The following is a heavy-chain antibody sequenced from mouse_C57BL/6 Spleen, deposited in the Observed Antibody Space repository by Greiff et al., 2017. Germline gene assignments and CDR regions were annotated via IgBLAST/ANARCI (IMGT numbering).Heavy chain of an antibody. CDR2: INPSTGGT. V-gene: IGHV1-42*01. D-gene: IGHD3-1*01. CDR3: ARMGACGAFYFDY. J-gene: IGHJ2*01. CDR1: GYSFTGYY. Sequence: EVQLQQSGPELVKPGASVKISCTASGYSFTGYYMNWVKQSPEKSLEWIGEINPSTGGTTYNQKFKAKATLTVDKSSSTAYMQLKILTYENSSVYYCARMGACGAFYFDYWGQGTTLTVSS.